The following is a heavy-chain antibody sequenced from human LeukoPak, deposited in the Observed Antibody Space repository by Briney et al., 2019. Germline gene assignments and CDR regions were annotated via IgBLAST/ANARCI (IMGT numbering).Heavy chain of an antibody. V-gene: IGHV5-51*01. Sequence: GESLKISCEGSGYRFSSYWIGWVRQMPGKGLEWMGTMYPGDSDTRYSPSFQGQVTMSVDKSITTAFLEWSGLKASDTAMYYCARDYGSGSGNWFDAWGPGTLVTVSS. CDR3: ARDYGSGSGNWFDA. CDR1: GYRFSSYW. J-gene: IGHJ5*02. CDR2: MYPGDSDT. D-gene: IGHD3-10*01.